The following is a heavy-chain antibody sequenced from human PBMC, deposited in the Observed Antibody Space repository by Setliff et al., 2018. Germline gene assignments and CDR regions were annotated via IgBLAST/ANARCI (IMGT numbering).Heavy chain of an antibody. Sequence: ASVKVSCKAFGYTFTGHHLHWVRQAPGQGLEWMGWINPNSGGTNYAQKFQGRVTMTRDTSISTAYMELSRLRSDDTAMYYCARDLIAVAATTAFDIWGQGTMVTV. D-gene: IGHD6-19*01. CDR1: GYTFTGHH. CDR2: INPNSGGT. V-gene: IGHV1-2*02. CDR3: ARDLIAVAATTAFDI. J-gene: IGHJ3*02.